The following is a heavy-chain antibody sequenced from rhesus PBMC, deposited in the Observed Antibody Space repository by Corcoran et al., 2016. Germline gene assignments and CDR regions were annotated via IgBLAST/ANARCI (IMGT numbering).Heavy chain of an antibody. CDR3: ARDGFANYYYGLDS. CDR2: NSYDGSQR. CDR1: GFPLGAFG. D-gene: IGHD4-17*01. Sequence: EVQLLESGGDLVQPGGSLRLSCAASGFPLGAFGMHWVRQAPGKGREWLAFNSYDGSQRVHADSVKDRFISSRDNSKNILYLQMNNLKLEDTAVYYCARDGFANYYYGLDSWGRGVVVTVSS. V-gene: IGHV3-54*02. J-gene: IGHJ6*01.